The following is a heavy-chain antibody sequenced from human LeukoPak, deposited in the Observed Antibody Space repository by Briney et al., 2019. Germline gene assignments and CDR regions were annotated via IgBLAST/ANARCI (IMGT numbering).Heavy chain of an antibody. J-gene: IGHJ4*02. CDR1: GFIFSNYA. CDR3: TTDGMTTVTTGY. D-gene: IGHD4-17*01. CDR2: IKSKTDGGTT. V-gene: IGHV3-15*01. Sequence: GGSLRLSCATSGFIFSNYAVSWVRQAPGKGLEWVGRIKSKTDGGTTDYAAPVKGRFTISRDDSKNTLYLQMNSLKTEDTAVYYCTTDGMTTVTTGYWGQGTLVTVSS.